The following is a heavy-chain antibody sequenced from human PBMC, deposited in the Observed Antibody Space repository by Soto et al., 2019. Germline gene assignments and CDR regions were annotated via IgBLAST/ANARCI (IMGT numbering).Heavy chain of an antibody. CDR3: ARVVGYYYDSSGYYYFGYYFDY. D-gene: IGHD3-22*01. V-gene: IGHV4-34*01. CDR1: GGTFKGYD. J-gene: IGHJ4*02. Sequence: PSERLALTSAACGGTFKGYDGSGIRQTPGKGLEWIGEINHSGSTNYNPSLKSRVTISVDTSKNQFSLKLSSVTAADTAVYYCARVVGYYYDSSGYYYFGYYFDYRGQGTLVTVSS. CDR2: INHSGST.